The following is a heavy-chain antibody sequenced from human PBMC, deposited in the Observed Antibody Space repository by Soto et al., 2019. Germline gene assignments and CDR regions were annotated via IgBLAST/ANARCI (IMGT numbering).Heavy chain of an antibody. D-gene: IGHD2-15*01. Sequence: ASVKVSCKASGYSFSSYGISWVRQAPGQGLEWMGWISAYNGNTNYAQKLQGRVTMTTDTSTSTAYMELRSLRSDDTAVYYCVVAAQPYYFDYWGQGTLVTVSS. CDR2: ISAYNGNT. CDR3: VVAAQPYYFDY. CDR1: GYSFSSYG. V-gene: IGHV1-18*01. J-gene: IGHJ4*02.